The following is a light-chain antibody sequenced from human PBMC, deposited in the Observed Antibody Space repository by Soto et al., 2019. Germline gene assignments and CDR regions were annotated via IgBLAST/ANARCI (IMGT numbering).Light chain of an antibody. CDR3: CSYAGSSTTYV. V-gene: IGLV2-23*01. J-gene: IGLJ1*01. CDR2: EGS. Sequence: QSVLTQPASVSGSPGQSITISCTGTSSDVGSYNLVSWYQQHPGKAPKLMIYEGSKRPSGVSNRFSGSKSGNTASLTISGLQAEDEADYYCCSYAGSSTTYVLGTGTKLT. CDR1: SSDVGSYNL.